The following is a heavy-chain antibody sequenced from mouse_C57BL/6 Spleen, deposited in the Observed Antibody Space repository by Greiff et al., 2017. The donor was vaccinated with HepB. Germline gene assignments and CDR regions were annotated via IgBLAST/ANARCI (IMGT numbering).Heavy chain of an antibody. Sequence: QVQLKQPGAELVKPGASVKLSCKASGYTFTSYWMHWVKQRPGRGLEWIGRIDPNSGGTKYHEKFKSKATLTVDKPSSTAYMQLSSLTSEYSAVYYCARRSYYGSSLYWYFDVWGTGTTVTVSS. V-gene: IGHV1-72*01. CDR2: IDPNSGGT. D-gene: IGHD1-1*01. CDR1: GYTFTSYW. J-gene: IGHJ1*03. CDR3: ARRSYYGSSLYWYFDV.